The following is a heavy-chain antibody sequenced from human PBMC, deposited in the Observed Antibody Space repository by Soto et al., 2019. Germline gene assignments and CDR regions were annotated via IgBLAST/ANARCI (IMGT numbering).Heavy chain of an antibody. Sequence: SETLSLTCTVSGGSISSYYWSWIRQPPGKGLEWIGYIYYSGSTNYNPSLKSRVTISVDTSKNQFSLKLSTVTAADTAVYYCARQHGVPTDYYFDYWGRGTLVTVSS. V-gene: IGHV4-59*08. CDR1: GGSISSYY. CDR2: IYYSGST. J-gene: IGHJ4*02. D-gene: IGHD3-16*01. CDR3: ARQHGVPTDYYFDY.